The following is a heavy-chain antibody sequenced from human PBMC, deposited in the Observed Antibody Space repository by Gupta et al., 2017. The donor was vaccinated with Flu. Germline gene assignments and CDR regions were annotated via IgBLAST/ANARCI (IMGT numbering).Heavy chain of an antibody. Sequence: SHYWMSWVRQAPGKGLEWVANIRSDGGEIDYVDSVKGLFTISKDSASNSLYLQMDSLRVEDTAIYYCAKGAHDSKYRWFDSWGQGTLVSVSS. D-gene: IGHD4-4*01. CDR3: AKGAHDSKYRWFDS. CDR2: IRSDGGEI. V-gene: IGHV3-7*01. CDR1: SHYW. J-gene: IGHJ5*01.